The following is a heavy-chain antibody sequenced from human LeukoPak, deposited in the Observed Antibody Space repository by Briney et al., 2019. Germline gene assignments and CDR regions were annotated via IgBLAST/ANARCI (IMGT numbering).Heavy chain of an antibody. J-gene: IGHJ5*02. CDR2: ISAYNGNT. CDR1: GYTFTGYY. Sequence: GASVKVSCKASGYTFTGYYIHWVRQAPGQGLEWMGWISAYNGNTNYAQKLQGRVTMTTDTSTSTAYMELRSLRSDDTAVYYCARDRVTATWFDPWGQGTLVTVSS. CDR3: ARDRVTATWFDP. D-gene: IGHD2-21*02. V-gene: IGHV1-18*04.